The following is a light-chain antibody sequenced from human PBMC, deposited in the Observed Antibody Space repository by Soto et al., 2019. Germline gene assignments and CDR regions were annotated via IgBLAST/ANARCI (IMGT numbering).Light chain of an antibody. J-gene: IGLJ3*02. Sequence: QSVLTQPASVSGSPGQSIAISCTGTSSDVGGYNYVSWYQQPPGKAPKLIIYDVSDRPSGVSTRFSGPKSGNTASLTISGLQADDEADYYCSSYTSQSTVVFGGGTKVTVL. CDR3: SSYTSQSTVV. V-gene: IGLV2-14*01. CDR2: DVS. CDR1: SSDVGGYNY.